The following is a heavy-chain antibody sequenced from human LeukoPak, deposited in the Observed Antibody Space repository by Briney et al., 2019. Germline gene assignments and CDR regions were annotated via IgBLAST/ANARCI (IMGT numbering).Heavy chain of an antibody. CDR1: GFTVSTNY. CDR3: ARVGDHFHWYLDL. J-gene: IGHJ2*01. D-gene: IGHD3-3*02. CDR2: LYSGSST. V-gene: IGHV3-53*01. Sequence: SGGSLRLSCAAPGFTVSTNYMNWVRQAPGKGLEWVSILYSGSSTYYADSVEGRFTISRDSSKNTLFLQMNDLRAEDTAVYYCARVGDHFHWYLDLWGRGTLVTVSS.